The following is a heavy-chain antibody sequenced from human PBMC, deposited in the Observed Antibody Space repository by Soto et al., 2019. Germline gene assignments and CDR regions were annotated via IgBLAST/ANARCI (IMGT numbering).Heavy chain of an antibody. Sequence: SETLSLTCTVSGGSSRSGGYYWSWIRQHPGEGLEWIGYIYYSGSTYYNPSLKSRLTISVDTSKNQFSLKLSSVTAADTAVYYCARDYRHYGSGSYYMDVWGKGTTVTVSS. CDR1: GGSSRSGGYY. CDR2: IYYSGST. V-gene: IGHV4-31*03. CDR3: ARDYRHYGSGSYYMDV. J-gene: IGHJ6*03. D-gene: IGHD3-10*01.